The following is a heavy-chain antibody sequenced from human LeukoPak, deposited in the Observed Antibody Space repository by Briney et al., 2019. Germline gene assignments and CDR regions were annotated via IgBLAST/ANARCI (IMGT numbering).Heavy chain of an antibody. CDR1: GFTFSSYA. CDR3: CRRGGDDYYDY. V-gene: IGHV3-30*04. J-gene: IGHJ4*02. Sequence: PGGSLRLSCAASGFTFSSYAMSWVRQAPGKGLEWVAVISYDGRDKYYADSGKGRFTISRDNSKNTLYLQMNSLRAEDTAVYYCCRRGGDDYYDYWGQGTLVTVSS. CDR2: ISYDGRDK. D-gene: IGHD2-21*02.